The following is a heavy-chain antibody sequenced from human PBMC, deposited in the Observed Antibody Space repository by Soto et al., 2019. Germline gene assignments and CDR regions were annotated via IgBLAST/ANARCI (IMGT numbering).Heavy chain of an antibody. D-gene: IGHD3-10*01. J-gene: IGHJ4*02. CDR1: VFTFSSYS. Sequence: GWSLRLSCASSVFTFSSYSMSWVRQAPGKGLEWVSGFSTGGDGGTTYYADSVKGRFTISRDNSKNTLFLQMNSLRAEDTAIYYCAKKVNSGPGSQFFDYWGQGTLVTVSS. CDR2: FSTGGDGGTT. V-gene: IGHV3-23*01. CDR3: AKKVNSGPGSQFFDY.